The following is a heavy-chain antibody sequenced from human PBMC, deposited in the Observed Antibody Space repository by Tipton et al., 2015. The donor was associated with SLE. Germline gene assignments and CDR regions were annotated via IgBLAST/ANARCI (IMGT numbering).Heavy chain of an antibody. D-gene: IGHD3-22*01. CDR3: ARLDYYDSSGQAFDI. CDR1: GGSISSGSYY. Sequence: TLSLTCTVSGGSISSGSYYWSWIRQPAGKGLEWIGRIYTSGSTNYNPSLKSRVTISVDTSKNQFSLKLSSVTAADTAVYYCARLDYYDSSGQAFDIWGQGTMVTVSS. V-gene: IGHV4-61*02. CDR2: IYTSGST. J-gene: IGHJ3*02.